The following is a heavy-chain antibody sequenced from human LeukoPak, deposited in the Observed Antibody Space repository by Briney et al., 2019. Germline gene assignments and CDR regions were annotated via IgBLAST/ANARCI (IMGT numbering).Heavy chain of an antibody. D-gene: IGHD1-14*01. J-gene: IGHJ4*02. CDR1: GFSVSGNY. CDR3: ARVYRRYFDY. CDR2: IYSGGNT. V-gene: IGHV3-53*01. Sequence: PGGSLRLSCAASGFSVSGNYMSWVRQAPGKGLEWVSVIYSGGNTYYADSVKGRFTISRDNSKNTLYLQVNSLRAEDTAVYYCARVYRRYFDYWGQGTLVTVSS.